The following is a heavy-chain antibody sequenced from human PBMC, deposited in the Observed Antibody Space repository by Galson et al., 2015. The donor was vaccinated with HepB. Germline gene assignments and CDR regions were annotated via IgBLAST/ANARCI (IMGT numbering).Heavy chain of an antibody. D-gene: IGHD6-13*01. CDR3: ARGPPDWQQPSIVYFQH. Sequence: SVKVSCKASGYTFTSYAISWVRQAPGQGLEWMGWISAYNGNPTYAQKLPGRVTMTTDTSTSTAYLQLSSLRSEDTAVYYCARGPPDWQQPSIVYFQHWGQGTLVTVSS. J-gene: IGHJ1*01. V-gene: IGHV1-18*01. CDR2: ISAYNGNP. CDR1: GYTFTSYA.